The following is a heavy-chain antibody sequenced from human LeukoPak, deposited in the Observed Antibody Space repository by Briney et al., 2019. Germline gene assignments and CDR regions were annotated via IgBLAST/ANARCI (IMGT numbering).Heavy chain of an antibody. CDR3: ARDPDILTGYPLYSFDY. J-gene: IGHJ4*02. D-gene: IGHD3-9*01. V-gene: IGHV1-18*01. Sequence: ASVKVSCKASGYTFTSYGISWVRQAPGQGLEWMGWISAYNGNTNYAQKFQGRVTMTRDTSTSTFYMEVSSLRSEDTAVYYCARDPDILTGYPLYSFDYWGLGTLVTVSS. CDR2: ISAYNGNT. CDR1: GYTFTSYG.